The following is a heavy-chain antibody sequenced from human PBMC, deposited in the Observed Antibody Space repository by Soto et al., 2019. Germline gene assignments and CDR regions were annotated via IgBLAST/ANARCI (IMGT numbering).Heavy chain of an antibody. V-gene: IGHV3-9*01. CDR2: ISWNSGAV. J-gene: IGHJ6*02. D-gene: IGHD2-2*01. CDR1: GFTFHYYA. CDR3: VKDDRDCSRTSCYGSDFHYYGMDV. Sequence: EVQLVESGGGLVQPGTSLRLSCAASGFTFHYYAMHWVRQVPGKGLEWVSGISWNSGAVEYADSVKGRFTISRDNAKNSLYLLMNALTAEDTAVYYCVKDDRDCSRTSCYGSDFHYYGMDVWGQGTTVTVSS.